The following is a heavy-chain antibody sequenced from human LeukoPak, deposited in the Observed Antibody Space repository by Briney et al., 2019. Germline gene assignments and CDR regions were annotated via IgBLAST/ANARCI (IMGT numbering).Heavy chain of an antibody. J-gene: IGHJ4*02. CDR1: GFTFNRYW. CDR3: ARVFIGDYGDYQFDY. Sequence: QTGGSLRLSCAASGFTFNRYWMSWVRQAPGKELEWVSYISSSGSTIYYADSVKGRFTISRDNAKNSLYLQMNSLRAEDTAVYYCARVFIGDYGDYQFDYWGQGTLVTVSS. D-gene: IGHD4-17*01. CDR2: ISSSGSTI. V-gene: IGHV3-48*01.